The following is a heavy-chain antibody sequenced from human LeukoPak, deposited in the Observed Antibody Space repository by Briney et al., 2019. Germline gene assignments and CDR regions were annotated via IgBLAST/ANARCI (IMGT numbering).Heavy chain of an antibody. D-gene: IGHD6-19*01. CDR3: ARGVGETLSGWTLDY. CDR2: IIYDGNNK. J-gene: IGHJ4*01. CDR1: GFDFSSYA. V-gene: IGHV3-30*04. Sequence: GRSLRLSCAASGFDFSSYAMHWVRQAPGKGLEWMAVIIYDGNNKNYADSVKGRFTISRDNSRNTLYMKMNSLRVEDTAVYYCARGVGETLSGWTLDYWGHGTLVAVSS.